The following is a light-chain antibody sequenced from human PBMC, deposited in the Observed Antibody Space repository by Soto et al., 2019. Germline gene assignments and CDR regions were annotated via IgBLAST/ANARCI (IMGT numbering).Light chain of an antibody. Sequence: IHMTHSPASLSASVLYRVTITFRSSQGISSYLAWYQQKPGKAPKLLIYAASALQSGVPSRFSGSGSGTDFTLTISSLQPEDFATYYCQQLNSYLPLTFGGGTKVDNK. CDR1: QGISSY. CDR2: AAS. J-gene: IGKJ4*01. V-gene: IGKV1-9*01. CDR3: QQLNSYLPLT.